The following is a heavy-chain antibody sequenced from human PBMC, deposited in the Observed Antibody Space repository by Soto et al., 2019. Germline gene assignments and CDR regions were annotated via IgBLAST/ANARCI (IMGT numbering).Heavy chain of an antibody. CDR2: MFYSGLT. CDR1: GYSVTSSDYY. Sequence: SETLSLTCSVSGYSVTSSDYYWAWIRQPPGKGLEWIGSMFYSGLTYYNPSLKSRVTLSVDTSKNQFSVRLNSVTAADTAVYYCAPLRVSLSAPYGIHVWGQGTTVTVSS. J-gene: IGHJ6*02. D-gene: IGHD2-21*01. V-gene: IGHV4-39*01. CDR3: APLRVSLSAPYGIHV.